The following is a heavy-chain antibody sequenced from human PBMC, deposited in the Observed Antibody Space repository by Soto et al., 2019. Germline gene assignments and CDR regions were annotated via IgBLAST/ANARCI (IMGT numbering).Heavy chain of an antibody. Sequence: SETLSLTCAVYGGSFSGYYWSWIRQPPGKGLEWIGEINHSGSTNYNPSLKSRVTISVDTSKNQFSLKLSSVTAADTAVYYCARGGDIVVVPAAEHLNFDYWGQGTLVTVSS. D-gene: IGHD2-2*01. CDR2: INHSGST. J-gene: IGHJ4*02. CDR3: ARGGDIVVVPAAEHLNFDY. CDR1: GGSFSGYY. V-gene: IGHV4-34*01.